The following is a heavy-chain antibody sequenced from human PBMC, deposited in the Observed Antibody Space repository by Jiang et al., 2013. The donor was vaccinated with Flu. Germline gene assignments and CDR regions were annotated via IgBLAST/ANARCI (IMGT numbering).Heavy chain of an antibody. J-gene: IGHJ3*01. CDR3: AHRRPFYGDFSGDAFDV. Sequence: KPTQTLTLTCSFSGFSLSRSGEGVAWIRQSPGKALECLALVYWDDRKQYGPSLSNSLTITKDTSKNQVVLTMTNLGPMDTGTYFCAHRRPFYGDFSGDAFDVWGQGTTVTVSS. CDR1: GFSLSRSGEG. CDR2: VYWDDRK. D-gene: IGHD4-17*01. V-gene: IGHV2-5*05.